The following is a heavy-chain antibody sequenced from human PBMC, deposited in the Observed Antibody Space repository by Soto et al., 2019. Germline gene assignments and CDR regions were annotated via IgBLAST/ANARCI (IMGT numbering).Heavy chain of an antibody. V-gene: IGHV1-18*04. CDR1: GYTFTSYC. D-gene: IGHD1-26*01. CDR3: ARDGPSSLQWELLEAFDI. CDR2: ISAYNGNT. Sequence: GAAVKVSCKDSGYTFTSYCISWVRQAAGQGLEWMGWISAYNGNTNYAQKLQGRVTMTTDTSTSTAYMELTSLRSDDTAVYYCARDGPSSLQWELLEAFDIWGQGTMVTVSS. J-gene: IGHJ3*02.